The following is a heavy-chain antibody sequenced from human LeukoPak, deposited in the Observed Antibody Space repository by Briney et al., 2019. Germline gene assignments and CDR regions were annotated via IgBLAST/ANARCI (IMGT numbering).Heavy chain of an antibody. V-gene: IGHV4-39*02. CDR1: GASISSSSSS. Sequence: PSETLSLTCTVSGASISSSSSSWGWVRQPPGKGPEWIGSIYYSGLTYDNPSLKSRVSISVDPSKNHFSLKVSSVTAADTAGYYCASGTFDDYGAYDRADYFAHWGKGTLVTVSS. CDR2: IYYSGLT. D-gene: IGHD4-17*01. J-gene: IGHJ4*02. CDR3: ASGTFDDYGAYDRADYFAH.